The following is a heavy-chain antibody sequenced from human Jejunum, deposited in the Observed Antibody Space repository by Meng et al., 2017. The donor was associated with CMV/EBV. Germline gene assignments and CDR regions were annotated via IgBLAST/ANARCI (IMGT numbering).Heavy chain of an antibody. Sequence: LRISCAASGFTFSDYWMHWVRQAPGKGLVWVSGIKTDGSDTRYADSVKGRFTISRDNAKNTVYLQMNSLRAEDTAVYYCARDFLHRGYWGQGSLVTVSS. CDR3: ARDFLHRGY. J-gene: IGHJ4*02. CDR2: IKTDGSDT. V-gene: IGHV3-74*01. D-gene: IGHD2/OR15-2a*01. CDR1: GFTFSDYW.